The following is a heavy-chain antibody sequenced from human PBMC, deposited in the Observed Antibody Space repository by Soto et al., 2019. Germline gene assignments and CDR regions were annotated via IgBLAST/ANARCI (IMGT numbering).Heavy chain of an antibody. J-gene: IGHJ4*02. V-gene: IGHV1-69*01. CDR1: GGTLNSYT. Sequence: QVQLVQSGAEVKKPGSSVRVSCKASGGTLNSYTISWVRQAPGQGLELMGGIIPVFGTTDYAQKFQGRLTITEDQSPGTASLDLFCRRSEDAAIYFFSISNSSGRGEFWGQGTLVTVSS. D-gene: IGHD7-27*01. CDR3: SISNSSGRGEF. CDR2: IIPVFGTT.